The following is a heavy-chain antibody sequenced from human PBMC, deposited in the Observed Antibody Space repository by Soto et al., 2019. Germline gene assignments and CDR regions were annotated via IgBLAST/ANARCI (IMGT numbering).Heavy chain of an antibody. CDR2: ISYDGSNE. CDR1: GLTFSNYG. V-gene: IGHV3-30*18. J-gene: IGHJ6*02. CDR3: AKDRLDRDYYGSYGMDV. D-gene: IGHD3-10*01. Sequence: GGSLRLSCAASGLTFSNYGMHWVRQAPGKDLEWLAHISYDGSNEFYLDSVKGRFTISRDNSKNTLYLQMTSLRAEDTAVYYCAKDRLDRDYYGSYGMDVWGQGTTVTVSS.